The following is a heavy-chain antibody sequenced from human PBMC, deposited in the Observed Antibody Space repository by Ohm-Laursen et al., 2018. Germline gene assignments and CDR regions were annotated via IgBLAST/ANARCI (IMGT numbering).Heavy chain of an antibody. CDR2: INPNSGGT. V-gene: IGHV1-2*02. CDR1: GYTFTGYY. J-gene: IGHJ4*02. CDR3: ARGRYYGSGSYYKLDY. Sequence: ASVKVSCKASGYTFTGYYMHWVRQAPGQGLEWMGWINPNSGGTNYAQKFQGRVTMTRDTSISTAYMELSRLRSDDTAVYYCARGRYYGSGSYYKLDYWGQGTLVTVSS. D-gene: IGHD3-10*01.